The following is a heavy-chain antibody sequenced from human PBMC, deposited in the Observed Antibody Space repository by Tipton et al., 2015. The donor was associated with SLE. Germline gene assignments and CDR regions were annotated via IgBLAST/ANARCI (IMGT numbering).Heavy chain of an antibody. V-gene: IGHV4-34*01. D-gene: IGHD6-19*01. CDR3: ATHSGWRDF. CDR1: GGSFSGYF. CDR2: VSPSGIT. Sequence: LACAVYGGSFSGYFWSWIRQPPGKGLEWIGGVSPSGITNYNPSLKSRVTISADTSKNQFSLKLTSVTAADTAVYFCATHSGWRDFWGQGTLVTVSS. J-gene: IGHJ4*02.